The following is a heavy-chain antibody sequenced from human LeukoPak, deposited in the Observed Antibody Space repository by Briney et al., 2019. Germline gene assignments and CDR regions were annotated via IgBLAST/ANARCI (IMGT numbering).Heavy chain of an antibody. CDR2: IYYSGNT. CDR3: ARRTYYYDRSGYFDY. CDR1: GGSISSSSYY. Sequence: SETLSLTCTVSGGSISSSSYYWGWIRRPPGKGLEWIGSIYYSGNTYYKPSLKSRVTISVDTSKNQFSLKLTSVTAADTAVYYCARRTYYYDRSGYFDYWGQGTLVTVSS. V-gene: IGHV4-39*01. J-gene: IGHJ4*02. D-gene: IGHD3-22*01.